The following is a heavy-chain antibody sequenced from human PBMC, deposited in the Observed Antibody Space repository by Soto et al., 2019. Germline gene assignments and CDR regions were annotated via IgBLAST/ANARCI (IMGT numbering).Heavy chain of an antibody. CDR3: ARHFYDKGSPLDY. J-gene: IGHJ4*02. Sequence: GESLKISCKGSGYSFTTYWISWVRQMPGKGLEWMGMIDPSNSYTNYSPSFQGHVTISTDKSISSAYLQWSSLKASDTAMYYCARHFYDKGSPLDYWGQGALVTVSS. D-gene: IGHD3-22*01. CDR1: GYSFTTYW. CDR2: IDPSNSYT. V-gene: IGHV5-10-1*01.